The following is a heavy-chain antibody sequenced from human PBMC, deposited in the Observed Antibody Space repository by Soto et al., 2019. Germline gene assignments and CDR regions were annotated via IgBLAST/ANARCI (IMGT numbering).Heavy chain of an antibody. CDR3: AREGSSWYYFDY. Sequence: PSETLSLTCTVSGGSISSYYWSWIRQPPGQGLEWIGYIYYSGSTNYNPSLKGRVTISVDTSKNQFSLKLSSVTAADTAVYDCAREGSSWYYFDYWGQGTLVTVSS. D-gene: IGHD6-13*01. V-gene: IGHV4-59*01. CDR1: GGSISSYY. CDR2: IYYSGST. J-gene: IGHJ4*02.